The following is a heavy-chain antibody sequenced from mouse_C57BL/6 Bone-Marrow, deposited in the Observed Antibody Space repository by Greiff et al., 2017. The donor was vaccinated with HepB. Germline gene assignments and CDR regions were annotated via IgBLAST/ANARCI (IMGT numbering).Heavy chain of an antibody. V-gene: IGHV1-55*01. CDR1: GYTFTSYW. J-gene: IGHJ4*01. D-gene: IGHD6-1*01. CDR3: DYYARSADALEY. Sequence: QVQLQQSGAELVKPGASVKMSCKASGYTFTSYWITWVKQRPGQGLEWIGDIYPGSGNTNYNEKFKSKATLTADKSSSTAYMQLSSLTSEDSAVYSCDYYARSADALEYWGQGTSVTVSS. CDR2: IYPGSGNT.